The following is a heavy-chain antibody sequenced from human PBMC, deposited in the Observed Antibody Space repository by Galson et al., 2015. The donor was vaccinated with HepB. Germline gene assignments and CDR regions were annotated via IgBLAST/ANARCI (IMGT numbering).Heavy chain of an antibody. J-gene: IGHJ4*02. V-gene: IGHV1-2*06. Sequence: SVKVSCKASGYTFTGYYMHWVRQAPGQGLEWMGRINPNSGGTNYAQKFQGRVTMTRDTSISTAYMELSRLRSDDTAVYYCARDSTPTIFGVVILGYFWGQGTLVTVSS. D-gene: IGHD3-3*01. CDR3: ARDSTPTIFGVVILGYF. CDR1: GYTFTGYY. CDR2: INPNSGGT.